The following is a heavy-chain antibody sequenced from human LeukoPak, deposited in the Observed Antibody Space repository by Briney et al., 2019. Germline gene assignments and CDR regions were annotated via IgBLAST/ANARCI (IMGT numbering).Heavy chain of an antibody. CDR2: ISGSGGNT. V-gene: IGHV3-21*01. CDR3: ARDRGYGDYRNFDY. D-gene: IGHD4-17*01. J-gene: IGHJ4*02. CDR1: GFTFSHYA. Sequence: PGGSLRLSCAASGFTFSHYAMTWVRQAPGKGLEWVSAISGSGGNTDYADSVKGRFTISRDNAKNSLYLQMNSLRAEDTAVYYCARDRGYGDYRNFDYWGQGTLVTVSS.